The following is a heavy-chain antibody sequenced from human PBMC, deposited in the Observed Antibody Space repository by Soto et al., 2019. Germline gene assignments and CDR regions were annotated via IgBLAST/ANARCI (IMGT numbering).Heavy chain of an antibody. Sequence: SETLSLTCAVSSGSISSSNWWSWVRQPPGKGLEWIGEIYHSGSTNYNPSLKSRVTISVDKSKNQFSLKLSSVTAADTALYYCASFSLYSSSWYRVYWGQGTLVTVSS. J-gene: IGHJ4*02. CDR2: IYHSGST. CDR1: SGSISSSNW. V-gene: IGHV4-4*02. CDR3: ASFSLYSSSWYRVY. D-gene: IGHD6-13*01.